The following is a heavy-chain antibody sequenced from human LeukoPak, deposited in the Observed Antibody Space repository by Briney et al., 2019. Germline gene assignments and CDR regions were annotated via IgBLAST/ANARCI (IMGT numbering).Heavy chain of an antibody. CDR2: INPNSGGT. V-gene: IGHV1-2*02. D-gene: IGHD5-12*01. CDR1: GYTFTGYY. Sequence: ASVKVSCKASGYTFTGYYMHWVRQAPGQGLEWMGWINPNSGGTNYAQKFQGRVTMTRDTSISTAYMELSRLRSDDTAVYYCARELVLGRKWLRLDAFDIWGQGTMVTVSS. J-gene: IGHJ3*02. CDR3: ARELVLGRKWLRLDAFDI.